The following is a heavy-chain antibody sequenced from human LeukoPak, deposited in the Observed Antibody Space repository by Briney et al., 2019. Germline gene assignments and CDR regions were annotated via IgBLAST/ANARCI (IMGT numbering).Heavy chain of an antibody. D-gene: IGHD3-10*01. CDR3: AKRGPPYNGSPGNYFDY. CDR2: IGSSGGGI. Sequence: GGSLRLSCAASGFTFSTYTMYWVRHPPGKRLEWVSIIGSSGGGIHYADSVKGRFTISRDNSKNTLYLQMSSLRAEDTAVYYCAKRGPPYNGSPGNYFDYWGQGTLVTVSS. J-gene: IGHJ4*02. CDR1: GFTFSTYT. V-gene: IGHV3-23*01.